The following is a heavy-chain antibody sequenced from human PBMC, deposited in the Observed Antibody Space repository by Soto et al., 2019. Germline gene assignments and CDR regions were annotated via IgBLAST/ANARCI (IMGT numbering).Heavy chain of an antibody. J-gene: IGHJ4*02. CDR3: ARHGTNYDFWSGPSY. V-gene: IGHV5-10-1*03. CDR2: IDPSDSDT. CDR1: GYGFSDYW. Sequence: EVQLVPSGAEVRKPVESLRISCKASGYGFSDYWMSWVRQMPGKGLEWMGRIDPSDSDTNYSPSFEGHVTISADKSLRTAYLQWSSLKASDTAMYYCARHGTNYDFWSGPSYWGQGTLVTVSS. D-gene: IGHD3-3*01.